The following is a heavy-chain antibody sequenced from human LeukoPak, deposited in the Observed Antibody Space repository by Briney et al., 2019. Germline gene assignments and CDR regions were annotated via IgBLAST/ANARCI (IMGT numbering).Heavy chain of an antibody. CDR1: GGSFSGYY. Sequence: SETLSLTCAVYGGSFSGYYWSWIRQPPGKGLEWIGEINHSGSTNYNPSLKSRVTISVDTSKNQFSLKLSSVTAADTAVYYCARGFSLWLLFLDYWGQGTLVTVSS. J-gene: IGHJ4*02. CDR3: ARGFSLWLLFLDY. V-gene: IGHV4-34*01. CDR2: INHSGST. D-gene: IGHD2/OR15-2a*01.